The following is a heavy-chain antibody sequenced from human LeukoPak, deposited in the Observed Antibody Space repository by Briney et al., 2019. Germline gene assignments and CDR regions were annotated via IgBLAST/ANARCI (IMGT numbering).Heavy chain of an antibody. J-gene: IGHJ4*02. CDR2: ISSSGGRT. CDR3: AQDLAWGAFDH. D-gene: IGHD7-27*01. V-gene: IGHV3-23*01. CDR1: GFTFSSYG. Sequence: GGSLRLSCAASGFTFSSYGMNWVRQAPGKGLEWVSGISSSGGRTYYADSVKGRFTISRDDSKHTLSLQMNSLRVEDTAVYYCAQDLAWGAFDHWGQRTLVTVSS.